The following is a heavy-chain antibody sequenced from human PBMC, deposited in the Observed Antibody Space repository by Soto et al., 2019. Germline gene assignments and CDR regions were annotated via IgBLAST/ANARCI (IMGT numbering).Heavy chain of an antibody. Sequence: GESLKISCQGSGYSFASYWIGWVRQMPGKDLEWMGIIYPGDSDTRYSPSFQGQVTISADKSFRTAYLQWTSLKASDTALYYCARTRSFTLGFYYDGMDVWGQGTTVTVSS. D-gene: IGHD6-6*01. CDR3: ARTRSFTLGFYYDGMDV. CDR2: IYPGDSDT. J-gene: IGHJ6*02. V-gene: IGHV5-51*01. CDR1: GYSFASYW.